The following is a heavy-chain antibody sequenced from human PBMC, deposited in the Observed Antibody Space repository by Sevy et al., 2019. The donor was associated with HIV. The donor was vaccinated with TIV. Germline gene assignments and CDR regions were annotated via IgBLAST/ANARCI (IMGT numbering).Heavy chain of an antibody. D-gene: IGHD3-3*01. V-gene: IGHV1-24*01. CDR2: FDPEDGET. CDR1: GYTLTELS. J-gene: IGHJ4*02. Sequence: ASVKVSCKVSGYTLTELSMHWVRQAPGKGLEWMGGFDPEDGETIYAQKFQGRVTMTEDTSTDTAYMELSSLRSEDTAVYYCATYYDFWTGFDYWGQRTLVTVSS. CDR3: ATYYDFWTGFDY.